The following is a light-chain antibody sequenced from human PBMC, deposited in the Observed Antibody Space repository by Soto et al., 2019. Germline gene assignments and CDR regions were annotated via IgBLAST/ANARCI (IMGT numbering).Light chain of an antibody. CDR1: KNDIGVYDF. V-gene: IGLV2-8*01. J-gene: IGLJ1*01. Sequence: QSALTQPPSVSGSPGQSVTISCTGTKNDIGVYDFVSWYQHHPGKAPRLIIYEVVQRPSGVPDRFSGSKSGNTASLTVSGLQAADEGDYFCKSYAGSNTYVFGSGTKVTVL. CDR3: KSYAGSNTYV. CDR2: EVV.